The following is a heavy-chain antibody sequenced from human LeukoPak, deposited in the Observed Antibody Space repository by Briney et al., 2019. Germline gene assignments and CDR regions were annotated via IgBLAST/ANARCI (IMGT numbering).Heavy chain of an antibody. CDR2: ISSSGSTI. Sequence: GGSLRLSCAASGFTFSSCEMNWVRQAPGKGLEWVSYISSSGSTIYYADSVKGRFTISRDNAKNSLYLQMNSLRAEDTAVYYCARHYYYDSSGYTTPPGYWGREPWSPSPQ. CDR3: ARHYYYDSSGYTTPPGY. J-gene: IGHJ4*02. CDR1: GFTFSSCE. D-gene: IGHD3-22*01. V-gene: IGHV3-48*03.